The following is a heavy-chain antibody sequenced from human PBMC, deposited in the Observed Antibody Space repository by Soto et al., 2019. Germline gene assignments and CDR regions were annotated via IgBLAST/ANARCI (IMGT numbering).Heavy chain of an antibody. CDR3: AKVVLRFLEWLSNPLPIISYYGMDV. CDR2: ISGSGGST. Sequence: GGSLRLSCAASGFTFSSYAMSWVRQAPGKGLEWVSAISGSGGSTYYADSVKGRFTISRDNSKNTLYLQMNSLRAEDTAVYYCAKVVLRFLEWLSNPLPIISYYGMDVWGQGTTVTVSS. V-gene: IGHV3-23*01. CDR1: GFTFSSYA. D-gene: IGHD3-3*01. J-gene: IGHJ6*02.